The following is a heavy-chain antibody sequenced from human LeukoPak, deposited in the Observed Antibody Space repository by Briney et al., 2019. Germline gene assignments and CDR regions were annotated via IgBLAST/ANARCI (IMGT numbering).Heavy chain of an antibody. J-gene: IGHJ6*03. CDR2: ISSSSSYI. CDR1: GFTFSSNS. CDR3: AKNLLADTGYFYYYMDV. V-gene: IGHV3-21*04. Sequence: PGGSLRLSCAASGFTFSSNSMNWVRQAPGKGLEWVSSISSSSSYIYSADSVKGRFTISRDNAKNTLYLQMNSLRAEDTAVYYCAKNLLADTGYFYYYMDVWGKGTTVIVSS. D-gene: IGHD2-8*02.